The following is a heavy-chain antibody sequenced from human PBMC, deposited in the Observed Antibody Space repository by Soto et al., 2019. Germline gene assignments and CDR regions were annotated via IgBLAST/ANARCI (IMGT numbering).Heavy chain of an antibody. CDR3: SRVDPGETSPFDH. CDR1: RYIFTSYY. CDR2: INPFDGSR. Sequence: QVQLVQSGAEVKKPEASVKVSCKASRYIFTSYYIHWVRQAPGQGLEWMGWINPFDGSRMFAQSFQGRVTMSRDTSTSTVYMEVSSLRSEDTAVYYCSRVDPGETSPFDHWGQGTLVTVSS. V-gene: IGHV1-46*03. D-gene: IGHD3-10*01. J-gene: IGHJ4*02.